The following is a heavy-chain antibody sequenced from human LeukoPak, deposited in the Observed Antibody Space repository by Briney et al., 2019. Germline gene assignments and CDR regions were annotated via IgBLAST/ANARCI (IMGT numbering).Heavy chain of an antibody. D-gene: IGHD6-19*01. CDR1: GYTFTSYY. CDR2: INPGGGST. CDR3: ARIAVAGLIYYYGMDV. J-gene: IGHJ6*02. Sequence: ASVTLSCKASGYTFTSYYMHWVRQAPGQGLEWMGIINPGGGSTSYAQKFQGRVTMTRDTSTSTVYMELSSLRSEDTAVYYCARIAVAGLIYYYGMDVWGQGTTVTFSS. V-gene: IGHV1-46*01.